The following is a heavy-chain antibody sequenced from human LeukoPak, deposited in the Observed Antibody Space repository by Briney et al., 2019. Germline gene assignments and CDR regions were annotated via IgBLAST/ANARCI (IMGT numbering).Heavy chain of an antibody. V-gene: IGHV1-46*01. J-gene: IGHJ4*02. CDR1: GYSFTSNY. CDR2: IYSRDGST. Sequence: GPSVKVSCKASGYSFTSNYIHWVRQAPGQGLEWMGMIYSRDGSTSYAQRFQDRVTVTRDTSTSTVHMELSGLRSEDTAVYYCARDQEGFDYWGQGTQVTVSS. CDR3: ARDQEGFDY.